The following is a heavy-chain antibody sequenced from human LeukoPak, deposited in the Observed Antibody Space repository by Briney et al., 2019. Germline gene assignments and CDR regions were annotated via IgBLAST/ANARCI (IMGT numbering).Heavy chain of an antibody. CDR2: ISTSTGDT. D-gene: IGHD4-11*01. CDR1: GYSFIDFY. Sequence: ASVKVSCKASGYSFIDFYIHFVRQAPGQGPEWMGWISTSTGDTKYTQKFQGRVTLTTDTSTSTAYMELSSLRSDDTAVYYCARDRPSNDAFDIWGQGTMVTVSS. CDR3: ARDRPSNDAFDI. V-gene: IGHV1-2*02. J-gene: IGHJ3*02.